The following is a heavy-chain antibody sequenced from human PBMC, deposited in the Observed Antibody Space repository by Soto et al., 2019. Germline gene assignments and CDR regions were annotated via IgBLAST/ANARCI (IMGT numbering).Heavy chain of an antibody. CDR3: AWAPYVYCTNCVFYDFDY. CDR1: GYTFTSYG. J-gene: IGHJ4*02. CDR2: IIPIFGTA. D-gene: IGHD2-8*01. Sequence: SVKVSFKASGYTFTSYGISWVRQAPGQGLEWMGGIIPIFGTANYAQKFQGRVTITADESTSTAYMELSSLRSEDTAVYYCAWAPYVYCTNCVFYDFDYWGQGTLVTVSS. V-gene: IGHV1-69*13.